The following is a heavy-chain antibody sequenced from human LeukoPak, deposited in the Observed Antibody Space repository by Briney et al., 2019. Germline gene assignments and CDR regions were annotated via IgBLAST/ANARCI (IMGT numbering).Heavy chain of an antibody. CDR2: IGTAGDT. CDR3: ARDIVGGGFDP. CDR1: GFTFSSYD. D-gene: IGHD1-26*01. V-gene: IGHV3-13*01. J-gene: IGHJ5*02. Sequence: PGGSLRLSCAASGFTFSSYDMHWVRQATGKGLEWVSAIGTAGDTYHPGSVKGRFTISRENAKNSLYLQMNSLRAGDTAVYYCARDIVGGGFDPWGQGTLVTVSS.